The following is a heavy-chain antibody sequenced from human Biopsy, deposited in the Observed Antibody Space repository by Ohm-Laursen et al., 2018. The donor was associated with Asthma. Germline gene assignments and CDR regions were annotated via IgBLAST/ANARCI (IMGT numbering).Heavy chain of an antibody. V-gene: IGHV4-39*07. CDR2: LHYSGSPYYT. J-gene: IGHJ4*02. CDR1: GGSISNSNYY. Sequence: SDTLSLTCTVSGGSISNSNYYWGWIRQSPGKGLEWIGSLHYSGSPYYTFYNPSLESRVTISIDASKNQFSLKLTSVTAADTAVYYCARGVDRVTGLLDHFDSWGQVTLVTVSS. D-gene: IGHD2-21*02. CDR3: ARGVDRVTGLLDHFDS.